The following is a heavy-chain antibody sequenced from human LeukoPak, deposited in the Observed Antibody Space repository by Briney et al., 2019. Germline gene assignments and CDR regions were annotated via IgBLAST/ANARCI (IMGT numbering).Heavy chain of an antibody. CDR3: AKDMTKAFGI. CDR2: ISWNSGSI. CDR1: GFTFDDYA. Sequence: GGSLRLSCAASGFTFDDYAMHWVRQAPGKGLEWVSGISWNSGSIGYADSVKGRFTISRDNAKNSLYLQMNSLRAEDTALYYCAKDMTKAFGIWGQGTMVTVSS. J-gene: IGHJ3*02. V-gene: IGHV3-9*01.